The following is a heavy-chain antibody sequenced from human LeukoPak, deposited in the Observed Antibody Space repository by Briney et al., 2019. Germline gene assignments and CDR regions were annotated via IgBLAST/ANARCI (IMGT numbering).Heavy chain of an antibody. V-gene: IGHV5-51*01. CDR1: GYSFSDYW. J-gene: IGHJ4*02. D-gene: IGHD4-11*01. CDR3: ARAPTSVSNHYYFDY. CDR2: IYPGDSDT. Sequence: GESLKISCKASGYSFSDYWIGWVRQMPGKGVEWMGIIYPGDSDTRYSPSFQGQVTISADKSITTGYLQWSSLKASDTAMYYCARAPTSVSNHYYFDYWGQGALVTVSS.